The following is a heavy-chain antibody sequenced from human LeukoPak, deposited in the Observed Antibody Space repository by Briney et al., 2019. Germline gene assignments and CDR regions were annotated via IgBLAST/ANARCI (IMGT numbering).Heavy chain of an antibody. CDR2: ISYDGSNK. V-gene: IGHV3-30*18. Sequence: GGSLRLSCAASGFTFSSYGMHWVRQAPGKGLEWVAIISYDGSNKYYADSVKGRFTISRDNSKNTLYLQMNSLRAEDTAVYYCAKDPTNCSGGRCYYVVSYFQHWGQGTLVTVSS. J-gene: IGHJ1*01. D-gene: IGHD2-15*01. CDR1: GFTFSSYG. CDR3: AKDPTNCSGGRCYYVVSYFQH.